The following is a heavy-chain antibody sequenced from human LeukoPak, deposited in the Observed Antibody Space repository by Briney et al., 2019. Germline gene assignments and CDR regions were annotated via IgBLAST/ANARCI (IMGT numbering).Heavy chain of an antibody. D-gene: IGHD6-13*01. CDR2: ISGSDGST. Sequence: GGSLRLSCAASGFTFSNYAMSWVRQTPGKGLEWVSAISGSDGSTYYADSVKGRFTISRDNSKNTLYLQMNSLRAEDTAVYYCASARPTSSWTAFDIWGQGTMVTVSS. V-gene: IGHV3-23*01. J-gene: IGHJ3*02. CDR3: ASARPTSSWTAFDI. CDR1: GFTFSNYA.